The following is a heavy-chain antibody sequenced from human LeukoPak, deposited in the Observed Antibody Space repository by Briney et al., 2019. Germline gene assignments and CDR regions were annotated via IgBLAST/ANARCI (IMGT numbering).Heavy chain of an antibody. D-gene: IGHD2-21*01. CDR2: IKEDGSVK. V-gene: IGHV3-7*01. CDR3: VRDDWGPGDN. CDR1: GFTFSRHW. Sequence: GGSLRLSCAASGFTFSRHWMCWVRQAAGKGLEWVANIKEDGSVKYYVDSVKGRFTISRDNANNLLYLQMNSLRGEDTAVYYCVRDDWGPGDNWGQGTLVTVSS. J-gene: IGHJ4*02.